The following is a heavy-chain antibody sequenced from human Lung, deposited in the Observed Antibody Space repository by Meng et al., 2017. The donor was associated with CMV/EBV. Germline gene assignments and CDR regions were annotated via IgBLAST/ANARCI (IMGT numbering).Heavy chain of an antibody. D-gene: IGHD2-21*02. CDR3: VTYCGGDCYSGFDY. J-gene: IGHJ4*02. V-gene: IGHV1-2*02. Sequence: QVQLVQSGAEVKKPGASVKVSFKASGYTFTGYYMHWVRQAPGQGLEWMGWINPNSGGTNYAQKFQGRVTMTRDTSISTAYMELSRLRSDDTAVYYCVTYCGGDCYSGFDYWGQGTLVTVSS. CDR2: INPNSGGT. CDR1: GYTFTGYY.